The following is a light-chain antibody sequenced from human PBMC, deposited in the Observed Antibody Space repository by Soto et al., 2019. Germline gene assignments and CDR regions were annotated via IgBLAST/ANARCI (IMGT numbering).Light chain of an antibody. Sequence: DIQMTQSPSTLSAFVGDRVTITCRPSQAVPNNMAWYQQKPGKAPKLLIYKASSLESGVPSRFSGSGSGTEFTLTISSLQPDDFATYYCQQYNSYPLTFGGGTKVDI. J-gene: IGKJ4*01. V-gene: IGKV1-5*03. CDR1: QAVPNN. CDR3: QQYNSYPLT. CDR2: KAS.